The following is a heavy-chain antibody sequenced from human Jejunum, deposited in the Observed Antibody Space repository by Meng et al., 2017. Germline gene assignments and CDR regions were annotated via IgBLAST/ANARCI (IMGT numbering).Heavy chain of an antibody. CDR1: GFIFSSFE. D-gene: IGHD7-27*01. V-gene: IGHV3-48*03. J-gene: IGHJ3*02. CDR2: ISNGGGRTI. CDR3: AREAGDLRAYDI. Sequence: GESLKISCEVSGFIFSSFEMNGVRQAPGKGLEWLSYISNGGGRTIYYADSVKGRFSISRDNAKSSLYLQMSSLRAEDTAMYYCAREAGDLRAYDIWGQGTMVTVSS.